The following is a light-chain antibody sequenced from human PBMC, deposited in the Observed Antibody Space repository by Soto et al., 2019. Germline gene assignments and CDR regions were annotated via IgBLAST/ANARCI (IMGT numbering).Light chain of an antibody. CDR3: QQYNSYWT. CDR2: DAS. J-gene: IGKJ1*01. V-gene: IGKV1-5*01. Sequence: GDRVTITCRASQSISSWLAWYQQKPGKAPKLLIYDASSLESGVPSRFSGSGSGTEFTLTISSLQPDDFATYYCQQYNSYWTFGQGTMVDVK. CDR1: QSISSW.